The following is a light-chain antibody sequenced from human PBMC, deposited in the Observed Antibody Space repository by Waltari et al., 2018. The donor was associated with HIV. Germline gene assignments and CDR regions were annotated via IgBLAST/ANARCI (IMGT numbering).Light chain of an antibody. Sequence: YMLTQPPSVSEAPGKTARITCGGSDIGSKSVHWYQQKPGQAPVQVIYYDNDRPSGIPERFSGSNSGNTATLTISRVEAGDEADYFCQVWDSETDHWVFGGGTKLTVL. V-gene: IGLV3-21*04. CDR2: YDN. CDR3: QVWDSETDHWV. CDR1: DIGSKS. J-gene: IGLJ3*02.